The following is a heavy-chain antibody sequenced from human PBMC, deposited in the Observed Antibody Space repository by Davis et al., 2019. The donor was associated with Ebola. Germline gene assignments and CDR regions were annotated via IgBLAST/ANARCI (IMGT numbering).Heavy chain of an antibody. J-gene: IGHJ4*02. CDR3: ARVQGQQQLGEADY. Sequence: AASVKVSCKTSGYSFISHYIHWVRQAPGQGLEWMGIINPSGGSTSYAQKFQGRVTLTTDTSASTVFMDLTSLTSQDTAVYYCARVQGQQQLGEADYWGQGTLVTVSS. CDR2: INPSGGST. CDR1: GYSFISHY. D-gene: IGHD6-13*01. V-gene: IGHV1-46*01.